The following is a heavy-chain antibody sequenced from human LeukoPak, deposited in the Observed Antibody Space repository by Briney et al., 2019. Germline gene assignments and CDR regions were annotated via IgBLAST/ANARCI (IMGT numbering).Heavy chain of an antibody. CDR2: IYYSGST. CDR3: AGGGSGYYYDWFDP. CDR1: GGSISSYY. Sequence: SETLSLTCTVSGGSISSYYWSWIRQPPGKGLEWIGYIYYSGSTNYNPSLKSRVTISVDTSKNQFSLKLSSVTAADTAVYYCAGGGSGYYYDWFDPWGQGTLVTVSS. D-gene: IGHD3-22*01. V-gene: IGHV4-59*01. J-gene: IGHJ5*02.